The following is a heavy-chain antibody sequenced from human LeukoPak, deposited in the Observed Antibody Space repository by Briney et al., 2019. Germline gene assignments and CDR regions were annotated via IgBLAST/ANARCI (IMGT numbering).Heavy chain of an antibody. J-gene: IGHJ4*02. D-gene: IGHD3-22*01. CDR3: ARDPPPDDTSGYLDY. CDR1: GFSFGTYS. V-gene: IGHV3-21*01. Sequence: PGGSLRLSCAGSGFSFGTYSMNWVRQAPGKGLEWVSSISSSSIHVNYADSVKGRFTISRDNAKNSLHLQMNSLRAEDTAVYYCARDPPPDDTSGYLDYWGQGALVTVSS. CDR2: ISSSSIHV.